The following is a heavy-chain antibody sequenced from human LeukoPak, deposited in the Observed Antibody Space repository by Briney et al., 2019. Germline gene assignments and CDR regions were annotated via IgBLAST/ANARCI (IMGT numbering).Heavy chain of an antibody. CDR2: IYHSGST. CDR1: GYSISSAYY. J-gene: IGHJ3*01. V-gene: IGHV4-38-2*02. Sequence: PSETLSLTCTVSGYSISSAYYWGWIRQPPGKGLEWIGNIYHSGSTYYNPSLKSRVTISVDTSKNQFSLKLTSVSAADTAVYSCARAYDFWSGYYRYDAFDLWGQGTMVTVSS. D-gene: IGHD3-3*01. CDR3: ARAYDFWSGYYRYDAFDL.